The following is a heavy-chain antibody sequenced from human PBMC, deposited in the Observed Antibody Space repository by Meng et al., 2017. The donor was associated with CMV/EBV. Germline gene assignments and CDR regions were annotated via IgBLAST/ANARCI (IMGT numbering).Heavy chain of an antibody. CDR1: MGPISSSCFT. CDR2: IYYSGST. Sequence: HLQLQTPDAGQSPPSDPLPLTCTVSMGPISSSCFTWGWIRQPPGKGLEWIGSIYYSGSTYYNPSLKSRVTISVDTSKNQFSLKLSSVTAADTAVYYCARDYGDLRQDYWGQGTLVTVAS. CDR3: ARDYGDLRQDY. V-gene: IGHV4-39*07. J-gene: IGHJ4*02. D-gene: IGHD4-17*01.